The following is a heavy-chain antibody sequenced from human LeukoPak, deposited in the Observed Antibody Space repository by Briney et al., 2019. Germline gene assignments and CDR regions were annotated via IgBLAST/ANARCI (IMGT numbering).Heavy chain of an antibody. CDR3: AKGLGDYDDFRLGY. Sequence: GGSLRLSCAAAGFTVSTYGVRWVRQPPGKWLEWVAFILFDGSDNYYANYVKGRLTISRANSKTTLYLQMNSLRSEDTAVYYCAKGLGDYDDFRLGYWGQGTLVTVSS. V-gene: IGHV3-30*02. CDR1: GFTVSTYG. CDR2: ILFDGSDN. J-gene: IGHJ4*02. D-gene: IGHD4-17*01.